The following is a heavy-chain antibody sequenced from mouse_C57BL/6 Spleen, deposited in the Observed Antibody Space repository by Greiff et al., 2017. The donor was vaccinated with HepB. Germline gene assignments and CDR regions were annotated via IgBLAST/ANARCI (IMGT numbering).Heavy chain of an antibody. CDR2: INPSSGYT. CDR3: SRGGGFRHSYWYFDV. J-gene: IGHJ1*03. CDR1: GYTFTSYW. V-gene: IGHV1-7*01. Sequence: QVQLQQSGAELAKPGASVKLSCKASGYTFTSYWMHWVKQRPGQGLEWIGNINPSSGYTKYNQKFKDKATLTADKSSSPAYMQLSSLTYEDSAVDCCSRGGGFRHSYWYFDVWGTGTTVTVSS.